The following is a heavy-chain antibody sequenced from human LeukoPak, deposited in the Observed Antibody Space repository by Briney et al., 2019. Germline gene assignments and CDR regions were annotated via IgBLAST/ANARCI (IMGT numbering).Heavy chain of an antibody. V-gene: IGHV3-23*01. D-gene: IGHD6-13*01. CDR1: GFTFSNYA. Sequence: GGSLRLSCAASGFTFSNYAMRWVRQAPGKGLEWVSGISGSGDSTYYADSVKGRFTISRDNSKNTLYLQMNSLRAEDTAVYYCAKPPSVYSSSWYFDYWGQGTLVTVSS. CDR3: AKPPSVYSSSWYFDY. J-gene: IGHJ4*02. CDR2: ISGSGDST.